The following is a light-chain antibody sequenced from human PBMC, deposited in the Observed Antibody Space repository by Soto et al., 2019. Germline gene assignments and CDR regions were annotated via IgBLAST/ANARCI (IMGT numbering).Light chain of an antibody. Sequence: DIQMTQSPSTLSASVGDRVTITCRASQSISDWVAWYQQKPGKAPKLLIYKASNLESGVPSRFSGSGSGTEFTLNISSLQPDDFASYYCHQYSTYSESFGQGTKLEI. V-gene: IGKV1-5*03. CDR1: QSISDW. CDR3: HQYSTYSES. J-gene: IGKJ2*01. CDR2: KAS.